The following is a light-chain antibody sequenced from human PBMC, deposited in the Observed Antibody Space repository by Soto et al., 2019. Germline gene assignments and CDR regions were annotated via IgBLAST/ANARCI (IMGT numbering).Light chain of an antibody. Sequence: DIVVTQSPDSLAVSLGERATINCKSSQSVLSRTNNKNYLAWYQQTKGQTPKLLIYWASTRESGVPDRFSGSGSGTDFTLPINRLQSEDFSVYYCQQYNNWPLTFGGGTKVDIK. J-gene: IGKJ4*01. CDR2: WAS. CDR1: QSVLSRTNNKNY. CDR3: QQYNNWPLT. V-gene: IGKV4-1*01.